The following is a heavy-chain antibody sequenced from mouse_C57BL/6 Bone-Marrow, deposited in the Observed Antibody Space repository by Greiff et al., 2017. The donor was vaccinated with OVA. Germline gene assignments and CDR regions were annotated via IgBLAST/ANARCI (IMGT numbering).Heavy chain of an antibody. CDR3: ARYYYGSSSYYFDY. D-gene: IGHD1-1*01. V-gene: IGHV7-3*01. CDR2: IRNKDNGYTT. Sequence: EVNVVESGGGLVQPGGSLSLSCAASGFTFTDYYMSWVRQPPGKVLEWFGFIRNKDNGYTTEYSVSVKGRFTISRENSQSILYLQMNALRAEDSATYYCARYYYGSSSYYFDYWGQGTTLTVSS. CDR1: GFTFTDYY. J-gene: IGHJ2*01.